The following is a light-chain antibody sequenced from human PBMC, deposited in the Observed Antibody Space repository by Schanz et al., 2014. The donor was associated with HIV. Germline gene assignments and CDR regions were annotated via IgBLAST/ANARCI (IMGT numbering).Light chain of an antibody. CDR1: SGDFGGYRY. J-gene: IGLJ2*01. V-gene: IGLV2-14*03. CDR3: CSYAGSSTVV. CDR2: DVS. Sequence: QSALTQSASVSGSPGQSITISCTGSSGDFGGYRYVSWYQQHPGKAPKVLIYDVSNRPSGISNRFSGSKSGNTASLTISGLQAEDEADYYCCSYAGSSTVVFGRGTKLTVL.